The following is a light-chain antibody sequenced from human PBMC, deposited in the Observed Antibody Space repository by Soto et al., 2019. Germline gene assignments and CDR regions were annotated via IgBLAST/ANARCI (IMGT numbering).Light chain of an antibody. Sequence: EIVLTQSPGTLSLSPGERATLSCRASQSVSSSYLAWYQQKPGQAPRLLIYDTSRRATGIPDRFSGSGSGTDFTLTISRLEPEDFAVYYCQHYGSFGQGTKVETK. V-gene: IGKV3-20*01. J-gene: IGKJ1*01. CDR2: DTS. CDR1: QSVSSSY. CDR3: QHYGS.